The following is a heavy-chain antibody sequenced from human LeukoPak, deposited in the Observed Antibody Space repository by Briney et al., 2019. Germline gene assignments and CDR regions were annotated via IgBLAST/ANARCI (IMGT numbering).Heavy chain of an antibody. CDR2: IYTSGST. CDR3: AGSRGKGGGYNIPRNYYYYGMDV. D-gene: IGHD5-12*01. Sequence: SQTLSLTCTVSGGSISSGGYYWSWIRQHPGKGLEWIGRIYTSGSTNYNPSLKSRVTMSVDTSKNQFSLKLSSVTAADTAVYYCAGSRGKGGGYNIPRNYYYYGMDVWGQGTTVTVSS. V-gene: IGHV4-61*02. J-gene: IGHJ6*02. CDR1: GGSISSGGYY.